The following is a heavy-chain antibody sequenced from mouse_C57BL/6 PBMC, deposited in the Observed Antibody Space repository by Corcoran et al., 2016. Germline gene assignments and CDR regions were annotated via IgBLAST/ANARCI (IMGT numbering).Heavy chain of an antibody. J-gene: IGHJ4*01. Sequence: DVQLQESGPGLVKPSQSLSLTCSVTGYSITSGYYWNWIRQFPGNKLEWMGYISYDGSNNYNPSLKNRISITRDTSKNQFFLKLNSVTTEDTATYYCAREGSNYGTYYAMDYWGQGTSVTISS. D-gene: IGHD2-5*01. V-gene: IGHV3-6*01. CDR2: ISYDGSN. CDR3: AREGSNYGTYYAMDY. CDR1: GYSITSGYY.